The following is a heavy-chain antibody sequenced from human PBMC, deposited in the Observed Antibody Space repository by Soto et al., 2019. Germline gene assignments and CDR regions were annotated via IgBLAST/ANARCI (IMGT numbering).Heavy chain of an antibody. D-gene: IGHD4-4*01. Sequence: GASVKVSCKASGYTFSSYSISRVRQAPGQGLEWMGWINVYNGNTKYAQKFQGRVTMTTVTSTSTVYMELRSLTSDDTAVYYCARDGVAVTTGISGYWGQGTLVTVSS. CDR3: ARDGVAVTTGISGY. CDR1: GYTFSSYS. J-gene: IGHJ4*02. CDR2: INVYNGNT. V-gene: IGHV1-18*01.